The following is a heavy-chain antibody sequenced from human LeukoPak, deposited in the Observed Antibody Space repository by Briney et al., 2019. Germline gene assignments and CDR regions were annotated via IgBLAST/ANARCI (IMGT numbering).Heavy chain of an antibody. V-gene: IGHV4-34*01. CDR1: GGSFSGYY. Sequence: PSETLSLTCAVYGGSFSGYYWSWIRQPPGKGLEWIGEINHSGSTNYNPSLKSRVTISVDTSKNQFSLKLSSVTAADTAVYYCARGTGSRRRGWDYYGSGSYYSPPLFDYWGQGTTVTVSS. CDR3: ARGTGSRRRGWDYYGSGSYYSPPLFDY. D-gene: IGHD3-10*01. J-gene: IGHJ4*03. CDR2: INHSGST.